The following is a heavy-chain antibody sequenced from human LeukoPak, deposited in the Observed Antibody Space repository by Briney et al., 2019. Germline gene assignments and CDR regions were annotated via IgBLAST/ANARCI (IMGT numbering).Heavy chain of an antibody. CDR3: ARATRRVRYFDWLDY. V-gene: IGHV4-59*01. Sequence: SETLSLTCTVSGGSISSYYWSWIRQPPGKGLEWIGYIYYSGSTNYNPSLKSRVTISVDTSKNQFSLKLSSVTAADTAVYYCARATRRVRYFDWLDYWGQGTLVTVSS. J-gene: IGHJ4*02. CDR1: GGSISSYY. D-gene: IGHD3-9*01. CDR2: IYYSGST.